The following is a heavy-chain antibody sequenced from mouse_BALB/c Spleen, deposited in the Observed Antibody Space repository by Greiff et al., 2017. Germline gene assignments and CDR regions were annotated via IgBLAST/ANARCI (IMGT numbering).Heavy chain of an antibody. J-gene: IGHJ2*01. Sequence: QVQLQQPGAELVKPGASVKLSCKASGYTFTSYWMHWVKQRPGQGLEWIGEINPSNGRTNYNEKFKSKATLTVDKSSSTAYMQLSSLTSEDSAVYYWARDFYFDYWGKGTTLTVSS. V-gene: IGHV1S81*02. CDR3: ARDFYFDY. CDR1: GYTFTSYW. CDR2: INPSNGRT.